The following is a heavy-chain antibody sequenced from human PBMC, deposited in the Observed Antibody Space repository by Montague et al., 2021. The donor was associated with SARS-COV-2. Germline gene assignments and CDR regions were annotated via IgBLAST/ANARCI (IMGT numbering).Heavy chain of an antibody. J-gene: IGHJ4*02. CDR2: IYYSGRT. Sequence: SETLSLTCTVSGGSIMRSYYYWGCIRQAPGKGLDWIVSIYYSGRTIYTPSLKTRLSMSVDKSKNQFSLRLNSVTAADTSIYYCARHETENPHFGDWGQGTLVTVSS. D-gene: IGHD4/OR15-4a*01. V-gene: IGHV4-39*01. CDR3: ARHETENPHFGD. CDR1: GGSIMRSYYY.